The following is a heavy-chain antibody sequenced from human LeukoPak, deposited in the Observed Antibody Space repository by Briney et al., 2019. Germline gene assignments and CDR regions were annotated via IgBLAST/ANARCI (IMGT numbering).Heavy chain of an antibody. CDR3: ARDIGRYYYDSSGYSY. CDR1: GFTFSSYW. Sequence: GGSLRLSCAASGFTFSSYWMSWVRQAPGKGLEWVANIKQDGSEKYYVDSVKGRFTISRDNAKSSLYLQMNSLRAEDTAVYYCARDIGRYYYDSSGYSYWGQGTLVTVSS. CDR2: IKQDGSEK. J-gene: IGHJ4*02. D-gene: IGHD3-22*01. V-gene: IGHV3-7*01.